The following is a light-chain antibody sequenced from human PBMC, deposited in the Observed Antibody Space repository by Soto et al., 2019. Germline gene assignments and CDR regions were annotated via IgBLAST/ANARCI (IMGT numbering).Light chain of an antibody. J-gene: IGKJ2*01. CDR1: QGIRND. CDR2: AAS. CDR3: LQHNSYPYT. V-gene: IGKV1-17*01. Sequence: IQMTQSPSSLCASVADRVTITCLASQGIRNDLDWFQQKPGKAPKLLIYAASSLQSGVPSRFSGRGSGTEFTLTISSLQPEDFGTYYCLQHNSYPYTFGPGTKVDIK.